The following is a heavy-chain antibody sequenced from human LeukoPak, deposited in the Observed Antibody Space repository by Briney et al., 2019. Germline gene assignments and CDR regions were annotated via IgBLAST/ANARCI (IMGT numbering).Heavy chain of an antibody. V-gene: IGHV3-23*01. CDR3: TKDREPDNGWDLDY. CDR1: GFTFSSYW. D-gene: IGHD6-19*01. J-gene: IGHJ4*01. Sequence: GGSLRLSCAASGFTFSSYWMSWVRQAPGKGLEWVSAILAGGATYYADPVKGRFTISRDSSTNTLYLQMNSLRVDDTAIYYCTKDREPDNGWDLDYWGQGTLLIVSS. CDR2: ILAGGAT.